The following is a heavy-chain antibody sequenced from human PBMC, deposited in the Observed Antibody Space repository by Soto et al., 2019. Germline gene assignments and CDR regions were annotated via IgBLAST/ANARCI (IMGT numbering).Heavy chain of an antibody. CDR3: ASFVVPAAMRDWFDP. Sequence: HPGGSLRLSCAASGFTFSSYAMSWVRQAPGKGLEWVSAISGSGGSTYYADSVKGRFTISRDNSKNTLYLQMNSLRAEDTAVYYCASFVVPAAMRDWFDPWGQGTLVTVSS. CDR2: ISGSGGST. V-gene: IGHV3-23*01. CDR1: GFTFSSYA. D-gene: IGHD2-2*01. J-gene: IGHJ5*02.